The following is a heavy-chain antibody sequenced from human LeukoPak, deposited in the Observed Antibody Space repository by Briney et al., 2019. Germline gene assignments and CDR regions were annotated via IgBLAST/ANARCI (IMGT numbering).Heavy chain of an antibody. CDR1: GYTFTGYY. CDR2: INPNSSGT. D-gene: IGHD3-10*01. CDR3: ARDMVRGVPCGY. Sequence: ASVKVSCKASGYTFTGYYMHWVRQAPGQGLEWMGWINPNSSGTNYAQKFQGRVTMTRDTSISTAYMELSRLRSDDTAVYYCARDMVRGVPCGYWGQGTLVTVSS. V-gene: IGHV1-2*02. J-gene: IGHJ4*02.